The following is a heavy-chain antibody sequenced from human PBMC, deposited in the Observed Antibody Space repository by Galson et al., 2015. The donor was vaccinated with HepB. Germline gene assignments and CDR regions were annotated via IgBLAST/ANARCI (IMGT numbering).Heavy chain of an antibody. D-gene: IGHD1-26*01. CDR1: GFSLRTSGMC. Sequence: PALVKPTQTLTLTCTFSGFSLRTSGMCVSWIRQPPGKALEWLERIDWDDDKYYSTSLKTRLTISKGTSKNQVVLTMTNMEPVDTATYYCARIRCPSWERGDYWGQGTLATVSS. CDR3: ARIRCPSWERGDY. V-gene: IGHV2-70*11. J-gene: IGHJ4*02. CDR2: IDWDDDK.